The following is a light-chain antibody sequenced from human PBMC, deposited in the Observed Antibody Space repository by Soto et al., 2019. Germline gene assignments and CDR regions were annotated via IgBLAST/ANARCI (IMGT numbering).Light chain of an antibody. V-gene: IGKV1-5*01. CDR1: QSISSW. CDR3: QQYNSDLWT. Sequence: DIQMTQSPSTLSASVGDRVTITCRASQSISSWLAWYQQKPGKAPKLLIYDASSLESGVPSRFSGSASGKEFTLTISSLQPDDFATYYCQQYNSDLWTFGQGTKLEIK. J-gene: IGKJ2*02. CDR2: DAS.